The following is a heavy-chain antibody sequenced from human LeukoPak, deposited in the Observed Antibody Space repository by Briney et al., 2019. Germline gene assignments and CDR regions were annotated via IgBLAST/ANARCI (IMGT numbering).Heavy chain of an antibody. V-gene: IGHV4-59*08. CDR3: ARLVATSIYYGMDV. Sequence: SETLSLTCTVSGGSVSSYYWSWIRQPPGKGLEWIGYIYYSGSTNYNPSLKSRVTISVDTSKNQFSLKLSSVTAADTAVYYCARLVATSIYYGMDVWGQGTTVTVSS. D-gene: IGHD5-12*01. J-gene: IGHJ6*02. CDR2: IYYSGST. CDR1: GGSVSSYY.